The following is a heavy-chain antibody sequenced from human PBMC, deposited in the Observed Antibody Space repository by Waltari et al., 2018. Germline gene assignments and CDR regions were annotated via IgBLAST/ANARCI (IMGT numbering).Heavy chain of an antibody. Sequence: EVQLVESGGDLVRPGGSLRLSCAASGFTVNSYPMNWVRQAPGKGLAWVATISGGAEGPFYGDSVKGRFNISRDNSKNTLYLQMNSLRVEDTAVYYCARRMMDSGVWGDFDYWGQGSLVIVSS. CDR3: ARRMMDSGVWGDFDY. CDR2: ISGGAEGP. J-gene: IGHJ4*02. V-gene: IGHV3-23*04. D-gene: IGHD3-16*01. CDR1: GFTVNSYP.